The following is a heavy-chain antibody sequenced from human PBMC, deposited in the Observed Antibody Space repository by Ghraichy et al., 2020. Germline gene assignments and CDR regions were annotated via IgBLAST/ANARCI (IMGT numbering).Heavy chain of an antibody. J-gene: IGHJ5*02. V-gene: IGHV1-69*13. Sequence: SVKVSCKASGGTFSSYAISWVRQAPGQGLEWMGGIIPIFGTANYAQKFQGRVTITADESTSTAYMELSSLRSEDTAVYYCACMVRGVMLSWFDPWGQGTLVTVSS. CDR3: ACMVRGVMLSWFDP. CDR1: GGTFSSYA. D-gene: IGHD3-10*01. CDR2: IIPIFGTA.